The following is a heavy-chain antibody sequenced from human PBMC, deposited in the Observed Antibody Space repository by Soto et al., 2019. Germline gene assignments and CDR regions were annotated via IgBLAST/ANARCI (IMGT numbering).Heavy chain of an antibody. D-gene: IGHD6-13*01. V-gene: IGHV3-21*01. J-gene: IGHJ4*02. CDR2: ISSSSSYI. Sequence: EVQLVESGGGLVKPGGSLRLSCAASGFTFSSYSMNWVRQAPGKGLEWVSSISSSSSYIYYADSVKGRFSISRDNAKNSLYLQMNRLRAEDTAVYYCAREPGIAAAGVGYFDYWGQGTLVTVSS. CDR1: GFTFSSYS. CDR3: AREPGIAAAGVGYFDY.